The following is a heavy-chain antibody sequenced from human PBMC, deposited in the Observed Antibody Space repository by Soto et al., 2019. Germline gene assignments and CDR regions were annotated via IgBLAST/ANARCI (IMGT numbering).Heavy chain of an antibody. CDR1: GYTFSSYY. CDR2: INPNGGTT. J-gene: IGHJ4*02. CDR3: ARDLASETGSTY. V-gene: IGHV1-46*01. Sequence: ASVKVSCKXSGYTFSSYYIHWVRQAPGQGLEWMGVINPNGGTTGYAQKFQGRVTMTRDTSTSTVYMELSSLTSEDTAVYYCARDLASETGSTYWGQGTLVTVSS. D-gene: IGHD1-7*01.